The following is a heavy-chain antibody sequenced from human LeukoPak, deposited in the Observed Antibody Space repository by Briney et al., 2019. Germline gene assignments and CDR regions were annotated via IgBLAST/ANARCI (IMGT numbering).Heavy chain of an antibody. J-gene: IGHJ5*02. D-gene: IGHD6-13*01. CDR1: GYTFTGYY. V-gene: IGHV1-2*02. Sequence: ASVKVSCKASGYTFTGYYMHWVRQAPGQGLEWMGWINPNSGGTNYAQKFQGRVTMTRDTSISTAYMELSRLRSDDTAVYYCARDRGWQQLDNWFDPWGQGTLVTVSS. CDR2: INPNSGGT. CDR3: ARDRGWQQLDNWFDP.